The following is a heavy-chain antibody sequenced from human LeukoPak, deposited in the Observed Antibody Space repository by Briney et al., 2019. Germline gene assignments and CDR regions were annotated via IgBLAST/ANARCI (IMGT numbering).Heavy chain of an antibody. Sequence: PGGSLRLSCAASGFTFSNYWMHWVRQVPGKGLVWVSRISSDGSSTRYADSVKGRFTISRDNAKNTLYLQMNSLRDEDTGVYYCARADGYSSWFVHWGQGTLVTVSS. V-gene: IGHV3-74*01. D-gene: IGHD5-18*01. CDR2: ISSDGSST. CDR3: ARADGYSSWFVH. CDR1: GFTFSNYW. J-gene: IGHJ5*02.